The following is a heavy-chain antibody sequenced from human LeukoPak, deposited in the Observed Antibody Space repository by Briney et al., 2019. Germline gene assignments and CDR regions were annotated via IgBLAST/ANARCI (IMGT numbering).Heavy chain of an antibody. J-gene: IGHJ4*02. CDR1: GFTVSTNY. Sequence: GGSLRLSCAASGFTVSTNYMSWVRQAPGKGLEWVSVIYSDGRTYYADSVKGRFTISRDNSKNTLYLQMNSLRAEDTAVYYCARLSGSPHPPFDYWGQGTLVTVSS. CDR2: IYSDGRT. D-gene: IGHD1-26*01. CDR3: ARLSGSPHPPFDY. V-gene: IGHV3-53*01.